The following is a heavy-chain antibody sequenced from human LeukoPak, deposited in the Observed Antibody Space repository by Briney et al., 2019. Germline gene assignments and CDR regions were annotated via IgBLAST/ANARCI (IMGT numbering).Heavy chain of an antibody. CDR3: ARELYGMDV. Sequence: GGSLRLSCAASGFTFSSYGIHWVRRAPGKGLEWVAVIWYDGSNKYYADSVKGRFTISRDNSKNTLYLQVNSLRAEDTAVYYCARELYGMDVWGQGTTVTVSS. V-gene: IGHV3-33*01. CDR1: GFTFSSYG. CDR2: IWYDGSNK. J-gene: IGHJ6*02.